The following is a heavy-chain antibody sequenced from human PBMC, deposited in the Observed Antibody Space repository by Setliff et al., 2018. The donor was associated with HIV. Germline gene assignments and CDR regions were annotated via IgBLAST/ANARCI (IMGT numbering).Heavy chain of an antibody. CDR2: INGDNGDT. V-gene: IGHV1-3*01. CDR1: GYTFNGYG. Sequence: ASVKVSCKASGYTFNGYGMNWVRQAPGKRFEWMGWINGDNGDTKDSEKFQGRVTITRDTSAKIVYMEVSSLRSEDTAIYYCARGGPLGSWLNFYYYGMDVWGQGTTVTVSS. J-gene: IGHJ6*02. CDR3: ARGGPLGSWLNFYYYGMDV. D-gene: IGHD6-13*01.